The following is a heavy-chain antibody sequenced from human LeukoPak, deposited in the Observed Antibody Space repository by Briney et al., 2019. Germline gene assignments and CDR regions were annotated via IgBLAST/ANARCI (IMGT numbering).Heavy chain of an antibody. CDR1: GYTFTSYG. CDR2: ISANDGNT. J-gene: IGHJ6*02. D-gene: IGHD3-3*01. CDR3: ARAPSYDFWSGYYDYYYGMDV. Sequence: ASVKVSCKASGYTFTSYGISWVRQAPGQGLEWMGWISANDGNTDYPQKLQGRVTMTTDTSTSTAYMELRSLRSDDTAVYYCARAPSYDFWSGYYDYYYGMDVWGQGTTVTVSS. V-gene: IGHV1-18*01.